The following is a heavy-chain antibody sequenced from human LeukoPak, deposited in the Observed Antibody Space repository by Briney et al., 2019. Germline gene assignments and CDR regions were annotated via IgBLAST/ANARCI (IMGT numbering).Heavy chain of an antibody. V-gene: IGHV1-46*01. CDR2: ITTSGGST. CDR1: GYTFTSYY. D-gene: IGHD6-13*01. J-gene: IGHJ4*02. CDR3: ARVRTIAAVGPDFDY. Sequence: ASVTVSCKASGYTFTSYYIHWVRQAPGQGLEWMGIITTSGGSTSYAQNFQGRITMTRDTSTSTVYMEPTSLGSEDTAIYYCARVRTIAAVGPDFDYWGQGTLVTVSS.